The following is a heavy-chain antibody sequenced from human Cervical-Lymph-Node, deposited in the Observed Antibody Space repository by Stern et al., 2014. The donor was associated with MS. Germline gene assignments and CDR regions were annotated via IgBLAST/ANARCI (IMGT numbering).Heavy chain of an antibody. CDR3: ARHTSPYYGMDF. CDR1: GFSFISYW. J-gene: IGHJ6*02. Sequence: EVQLVQSGADVKGPGESLKLSCEGSGFSFISYWIGWVRQTPGKGLELVGIIYPYDSETKYSPAFQGQVTISADKSLSTAYLQWSSLKASDTAIYYCARHTSPYYGMDFWGQGTTVTVSS. CDR2: IYPYDSET. V-gene: IGHV5-51*01. D-gene: IGHD6-6*01.